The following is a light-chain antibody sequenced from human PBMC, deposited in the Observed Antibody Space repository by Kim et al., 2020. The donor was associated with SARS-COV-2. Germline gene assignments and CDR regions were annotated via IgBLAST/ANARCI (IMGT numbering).Light chain of an antibody. CDR1: TSNIGSNS. J-gene: IGLJ3*02. CDR2: AND. CDR3: AAWDDSLNGPL. Sequence: GQTVTSSCSGSTSNIGSNSVTWYQQLPATAPKLLMYANDQRPSGVPGRFSGSKSGTSASLAISGLQSEDEADYYCAAWDDSLNGPLFGGGTQLTVL. V-gene: IGLV1-44*01.